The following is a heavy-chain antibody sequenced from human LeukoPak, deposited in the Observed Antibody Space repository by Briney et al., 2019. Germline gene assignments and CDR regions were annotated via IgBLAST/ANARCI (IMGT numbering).Heavy chain of an antibody. V-gene: IGHV3-23*01. CDR3: AKDIRRSEDY. CDR1: GFTFTSYA. J-gene: IGHJ4*02. Sequence: PGGSLRLSCAASGFTFTSYAMSWVRQAPGKGLEWVSGISGSGGSTYYADSVEGRFTISRDISKNTLYLQINSLRAEDTAVYYCAKDIRRSEDYWGQGTLVTVSS. CDR2: ISGSGGST. D-gene: IGHD2-21*01.